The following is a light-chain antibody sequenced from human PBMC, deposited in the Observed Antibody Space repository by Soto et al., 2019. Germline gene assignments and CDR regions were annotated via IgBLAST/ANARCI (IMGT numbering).Light chain of an antibody. CDR2: DAS. Sequence: EIVLTQSPATLSLSPGERATLSCRASQSVNSYLAWYQQKPGQAHRLLIYDASNRATGIPARFSGSGSGTDFTLTISSLEPEDFAVYYCQQRSNWPPFTFGPGTKVDIK. CDR1: QSVNSY. V-gene: IGKV3-11*01. CDR3: QQRSNWPPFT. J-gene: IGKJ3*01.